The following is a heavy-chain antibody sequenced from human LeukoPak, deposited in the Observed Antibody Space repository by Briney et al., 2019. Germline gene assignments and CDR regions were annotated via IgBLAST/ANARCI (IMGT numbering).Heavy chain of an antibody. CDR1: GFTFSSYS. CDR2: ISSSSSTI. CDR3: ARDLGADDDY. J-gene: IGHJ4*02. Sequence: GGFLRLSCAASGFTFSSYSMNWVRQAPGKGLEWVSYISSSSSTIYYADSVKGRFTISRDNAKNSLYLQMSSLRAEDTAVYYCARDLGADDDYWGQGTLVTVSS. V-gene: IGHV3-48*01. D-gene: IGHD3-3*01.